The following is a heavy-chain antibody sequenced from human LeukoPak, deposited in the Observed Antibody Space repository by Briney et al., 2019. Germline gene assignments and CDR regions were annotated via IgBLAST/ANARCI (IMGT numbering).Heavy chain of an antibody. V-gene: IGHV1-46*01. CDR2: IYCSDDST. CDR3: ATGGSLAAAPHRYYFDY. CDR1: GYTFITYY. J-gene: IGHJ4*02. Sequence: ASVKVSCKASGYTFITYYIHWVRQAPGQGLEWMGSIYCSDDSTIYAQNFQGRVTMTRDTSTSTVYMELSSLRSEDTAVFYCATGGSLAAAPHRYYFDYWGLGTPVTVSS. D-gene: IGHD6-19*01.